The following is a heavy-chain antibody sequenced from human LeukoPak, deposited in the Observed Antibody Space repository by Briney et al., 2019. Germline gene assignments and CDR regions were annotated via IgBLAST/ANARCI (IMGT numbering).Heavy chain of an antibody. Sequence: SETLSLTCTVSGGSISSGGYYWSWIRQHPGKGLEWIGYIYYSGSTYYNPSLKGRVTISVDTSKNQFSLKLSSVTAADTAVYYCARRKAVRPRDYYFDYWGQGTLVTVSS. J-gene: IGHJ4*02. CDR1: GGSISSGGYY. D-gene: IGHD6-6*01. CDR3: ARRKAVRPRDYYFDY. V-gene: IGHV4-31*03. CDR2: IYYSGST.